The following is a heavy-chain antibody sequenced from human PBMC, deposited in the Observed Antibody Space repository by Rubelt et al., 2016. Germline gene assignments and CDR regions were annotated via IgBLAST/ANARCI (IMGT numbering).Heavy chain of an antibody. Sequence: DPSLKSRVTISVDTSKNQFSLKLSSVTAADTAVYYCARGQVLRFYYYGMDVWGQGTTVTVSS. CDR3: ARGQVLRFYYYGMDV. V-gene: IGHV4-34*01. J-gene: IGHJ6*02. D-gene: IGHD3-3*01.